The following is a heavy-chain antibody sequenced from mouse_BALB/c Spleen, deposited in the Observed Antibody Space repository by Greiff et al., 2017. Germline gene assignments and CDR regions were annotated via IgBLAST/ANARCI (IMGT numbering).Heavy chain of an antibody. Sequence: EVMLVESGGGLVKPGGSLKLSCAASGFTFSSYAMSWVRQTPEKRLEWVATISSGGSYTYYPDSVKGRFTISRDNAKKTLYLQKSSLRSEDTAMYYCARQGGYYAMDYWGQGTSVTVSS. CDR2: ISSGGSYT. CDR3: ARQGGYYAMDY. J-gene: IGHJ4*01. CDR1: GFTFSSYA. D-gene: IGHD1-1*02. V-gene: IGHV5-9-3*01.